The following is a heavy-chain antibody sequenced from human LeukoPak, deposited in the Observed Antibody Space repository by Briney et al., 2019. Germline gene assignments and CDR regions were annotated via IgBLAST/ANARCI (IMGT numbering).Heavy chain of an antibody. CDR1: GGTFSSYA. Sequence: SVKVSCKASGGTFSSYAISWVRQAPGQGLEWMGRIIPIFGTANYAQKFQGRVTITTDESTSTAYMELSSLRSEDTAVYYCASSRTTGYSNYVDYWGQGTLVTVSS. CDR2: IIPIFGTA. V-gene: IGHV1-69*05. CDR3: ASSRTTGYSNYVDY. J-gene: IGHJ4*02. D-gene: IGHD5-18*01.